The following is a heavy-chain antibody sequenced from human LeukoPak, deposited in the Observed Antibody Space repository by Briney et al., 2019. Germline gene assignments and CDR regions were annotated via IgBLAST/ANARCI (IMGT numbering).Heavy chain of an antibody. J-gene: IGHJ4*02. D-gene: IGHD1-26*01. V-gene: IGHV3-53*01. Sequence: AGGSLRLSCAASGFTVSSNYMSWVRQAPGKGLEWVSVIYSGGSTYYADSVKGRFTISRDNSKNTLYLQMNSLRAEDTAVYYCARGRIVGATTVPFFDYWGQGTLVTVSS. CDR3: ARGRIVGATTVPFFDY. CDR2: IYSGGST. CDR1: GFTVSSNY.